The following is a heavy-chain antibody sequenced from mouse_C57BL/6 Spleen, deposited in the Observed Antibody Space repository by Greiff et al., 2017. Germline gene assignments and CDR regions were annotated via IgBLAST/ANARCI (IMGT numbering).Heavy chain of an antibody. D-gene: IGHD1-1*01. Sequence: VQLQQSGPELVKPGASVKISCKASGYSFTSYYIHWVKQRPGQGLEWIGWIYPGSGNTKYNEKFKGKATLTADTSSSTAYMQLSSLTSEDSAVYYCAGVYGSSPYWYFDVWGTGTTVTVSS. CDR3: AGVYGSSPYWYFDV. CDR2: IYPGSGNT. J-gene: IGHJ1*03. V-gene: IGHV1-66*01. CDR1: GYSFTSYY.